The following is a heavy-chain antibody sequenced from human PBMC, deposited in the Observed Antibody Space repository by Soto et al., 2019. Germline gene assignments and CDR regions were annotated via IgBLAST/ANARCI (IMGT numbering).Heavy chain of an antibody. J-gene: IGHJ4*02. Sequence: SETLSLTCTVSGGSISSGGYYWSWIRQHPGKGLEWIGYIYYSGSTYYNPSLKSRVTISVDTSKNQFSLKLSSVTAADTAVYYCARRGYSYGYDRYFDYWGQGTLVTVSS. CDR1: GGSISSGGYY. D-gene: IGHD5-18*01. CDR3: ARRGYSYGYDRYFDY. CDR2: IYYSGST. V-gene: IGHV4-31*03.